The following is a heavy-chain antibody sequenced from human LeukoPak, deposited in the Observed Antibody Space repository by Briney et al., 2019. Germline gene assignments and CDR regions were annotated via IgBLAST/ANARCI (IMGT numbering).Heavy chain of an antibody. Sequence: GGSLRLSCAASGFTFSSYSMYWVRQAPGKGLEWVSAICGSDGSRYYADSVKGRFTISRDNSKNTLYLQMNSLRGEDTAVYYCAKGGSPSCYSSSGYWGQGTLVTVSS. D-gene: IGHD2-2*01. CDR2: ICGSDGSR. CDR1: GFTFSSYS. CDR3: AKGGSPSCYSSSGY. V-gene: IGHV3-23*01. J-gene: IGHJ4*02.